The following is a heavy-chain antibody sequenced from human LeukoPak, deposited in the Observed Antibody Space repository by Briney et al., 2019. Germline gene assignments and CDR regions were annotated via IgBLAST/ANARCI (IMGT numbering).Heavy chain of an antibody. V-gene: IGHV3-9*01. CDR3: AKGGGYDSSGYCDY. CDR1: GFTFDDYA. CDR2: ISWNSGSI. J-gene: IGHJ4*02. D-gene: IGHD3-22*01. Sequence: GGSLRLSCAASGFTFDDYAMHWVRQAPGEGLEWVSGISWNSGSIGYADSVKGRFTISRDNAKNSLYLQMNSLRAEDTALYYCAKGGGYDSSGYCDYWGQGTLVTVSS.